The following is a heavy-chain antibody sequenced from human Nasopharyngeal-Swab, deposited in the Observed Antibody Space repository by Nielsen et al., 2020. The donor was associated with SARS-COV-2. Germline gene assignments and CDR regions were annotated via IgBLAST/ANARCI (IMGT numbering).Heavy chain of an antibody. CDR3: AREGDSSGKGGFDP. D-gene: IGHD3-22*01. V-gene: IGHV4-39*02. J-gene: IGHJ5*02. CDR1: GFTFSSYSMN. Sequence: GSLRLSCAASGFTFSSYSMNWVRQPAGKGLGWIGSIYYSGSTYYNPTLKSRVTISVDTSKNQFSLKLSSVTAADTAVYYCAREGDSSGKGGFDPWGQGTLVTVSS. CDR2: IYYSGST.